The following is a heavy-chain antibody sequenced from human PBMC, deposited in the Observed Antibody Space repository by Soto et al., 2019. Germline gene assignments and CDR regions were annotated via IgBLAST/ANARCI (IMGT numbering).Heavy chain of an antibody. CDR3: ARDFGYYDSSGYYTPLDFDY. CDR1: GYTFTSYA. V-gene: IGHV1-3*01. Sequence: ASVKVSCEASGYTFTSYAMHWVRQAPGQWLEWMGWINAGNGNTKYSQKFQGRVTITRDTSASTAYMELSSLRSEDTAVYYCARDFGYYDSSGYYTPLDFDYWGQGTLVTVSS. J-gene: IGHJ4*02. CDR2: INAGNGNT. D-gene: IGHD3-22*01.